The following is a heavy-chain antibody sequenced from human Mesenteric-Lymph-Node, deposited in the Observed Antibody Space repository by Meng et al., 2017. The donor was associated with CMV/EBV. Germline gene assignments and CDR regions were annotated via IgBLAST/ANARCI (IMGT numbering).Heavy chain of an antibody. CDR3: EKGRGDRAIHDSFYWLYFDL. Sequence: ALGGVRQAPGKGLEWVSTINGGGFDTYYPYSVKSRTTVTGDISKKTLYMKMNSVRAENTTVYYGEKGRGDRAIHDSFYWLYFDLWGPGTLVTVSS. CDR2: INGGGFDT. D-gene: IGHD3-9*01. V-gene: IGHV3-23*01. J-gene: IGHJ2*01. CDR1: A.